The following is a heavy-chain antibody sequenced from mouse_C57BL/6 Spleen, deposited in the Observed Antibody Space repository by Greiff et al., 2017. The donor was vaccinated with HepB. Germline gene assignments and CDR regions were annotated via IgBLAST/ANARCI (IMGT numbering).Heavy chain of an antibody. Sequence: QVQLQQSGPELVKPGASVKISCKASGYAFSSSWMNWVKQRPGKGLEWIGRIYPGDGDTNYNGKFKGKATLTADKSSSTAYMQLSSLTSEDSAVYFCARGEGYGNYVDFDYWGQGTTLTVSS. V-gene: IGHV1-82*01. CDR1: GYAFSSSW. CDR3: ARGEGYGNYVDFDY. CDR2: IYPGDGDT. D-gene: IGHD2-1*01. J-gene: IGHJ2*01.